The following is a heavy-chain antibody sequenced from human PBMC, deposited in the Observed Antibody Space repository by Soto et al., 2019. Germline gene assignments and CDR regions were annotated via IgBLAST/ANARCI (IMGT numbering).Heavy chain of an antibody. V-gene: IGHV3-23*01. CDR3: ADLRVFDS. J-gene: IGHJ4*02. CDR2: ISDSGTNT. CDR1: GFTFRNYV. D-gene: IGHD3-10*01. Sequence: PGGSLRLSCAASGFTFRNYVISWVRQAPGKGLEWVSGISDSGTNTYYADSVKGRFTFSRDKSKNTLYLQLNTLRAQPTAVYYCADLRVFDSWAQGTLVTVSS.